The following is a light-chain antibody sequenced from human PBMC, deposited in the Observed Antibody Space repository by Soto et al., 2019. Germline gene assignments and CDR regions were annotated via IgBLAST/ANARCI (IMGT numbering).Light chain of an antibody. CDR1: QSVSSF. CDR2: DAS. J-gene: IGKJ4*01. Sequence: EIVLTQSPATLSLSPGERATLSCRASQSVSSFLAWYQQKPGQAPRLLFYDASNRATGIPARFSASGSGTDFTLTISSLEREDFAVYYCQQRSDWPLTFGGGTTVEIK. CDR3: QQRSDWPLT. V-gene: IGKV3-11*01.